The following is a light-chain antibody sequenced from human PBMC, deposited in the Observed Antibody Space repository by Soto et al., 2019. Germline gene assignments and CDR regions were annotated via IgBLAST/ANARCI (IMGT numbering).Light chain of an antibody. Sequence: QSALTQPASVSGSPGQSITISCTGTSSDVGGYNYVSWYQQHPGKAPKLMIYEVSNRPSGVSNRFSGSKSGNTASLTISGLQAEEEAVYYCCSYTRSSTLVFGGGTKVPVL. CDR1: SSDVGGYNY. CDR2: EVS. CDR3: CSYTRSSTLV. J-gene: IGLJ2*01. V-gene: IGLV2-14*01.